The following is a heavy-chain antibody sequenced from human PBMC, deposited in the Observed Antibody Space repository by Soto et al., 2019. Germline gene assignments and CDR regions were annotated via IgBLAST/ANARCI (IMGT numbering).Heavy chain of an antibody. J-gene: IGHJ4*02. CDR1: GYTFSSYA. D-gene: IGHD6-19*01. V-gene: IGHV1-69*06. Sequence: SVKVSCKASGYTFSSYAISWVRQAPGQGLEWMGGIIPIFGTANYAQKFQGRVTITADKSTSTAYMELSSLRSEDTAVYYCAASYSSGWKLFDYWGQGTLVTVSS. CDR2: IIPIFGTA. CDR3: AASYSSGWKLFDY.